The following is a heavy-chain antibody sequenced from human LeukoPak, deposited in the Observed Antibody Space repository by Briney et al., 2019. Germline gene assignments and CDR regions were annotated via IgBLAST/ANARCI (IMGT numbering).Heavy chain of an antibody. CDR1: GFTFDDYA. CDR2: ISGDGGST. Sequence: GGSLRLSCAASGFTFDDYAMHWVRHAPGKGLEWVSLISGDGGSTYYADSVKGRFTISRDNTKNSVYLQMNSLRDEDTAIYYCADPDVHWGQGTLVTVSS. V-gene: IGHV3-43*02. CDR3: ADPDVH. D-gene: IGHD1-14*01. J-gene: IGHJ1*01.